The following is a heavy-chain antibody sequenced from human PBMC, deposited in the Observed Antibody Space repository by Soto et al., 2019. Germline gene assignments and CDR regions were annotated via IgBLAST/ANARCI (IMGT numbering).Heavy chain of an antibody. CDR2: INHSGST. V-gene: IGHV4-34*01. J-gene: IGHJ6*02. CDR3: ARGVPSSLRYFDWLLATGYYYGMDV. D-gene: IGHD3-9*01. Sequence: SETLSLTCAVYGGSFSGYYWSWIRQPPGKGLEWIGEINHSGSTNYNPSLKSRVTISVDTSKNQFSLKLSSVTAADTAVYYCARGVPSSLRYFDWLLATGYYYGMDVWGQGTTVTVSS. CDR1: GGSFSGYY.